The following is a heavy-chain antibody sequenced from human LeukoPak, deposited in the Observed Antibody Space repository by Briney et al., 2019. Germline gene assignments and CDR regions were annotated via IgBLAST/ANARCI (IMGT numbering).Heavy chain of an antibody. CDR1: GYTFTSYW. CDR2: IYPGDSDT. J-gene: IGHJ3*02. V-gene: IGHV5-51*01. Sequence: ASVKVSCKASGYTFTSYWIGWVRQMPGKGLEWMGIIYPGDSDTRYSPSFQGQVTISADKSISTAYLQWSSLKASDTAMYYCARSPTRYSSSWYAANAFDIWGQGTMVTVSS. D-gene: IGHD6-13*01. CDR3: ARSPTRYSSSWYAANAFDI.